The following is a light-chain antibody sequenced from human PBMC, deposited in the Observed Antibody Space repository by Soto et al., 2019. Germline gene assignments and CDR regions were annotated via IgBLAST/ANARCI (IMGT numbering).Light chain of an antibody. CDR1: QSVSSSY. CDR2: GAS. CDR3: QQYGSSTVT. Sequence: EIVLTQSPGTLSLSPGERATLSCRASQSVSSSYLAWYQQKPGQAPRLLIYGASSRATGITDRFSGSGSGTDFTLTISRLEPEDFAVYYCQQYGSSTVTFGHGTKVDIK. J-gene: IGKJ3*01. V-gene: IGKV3-20*01.